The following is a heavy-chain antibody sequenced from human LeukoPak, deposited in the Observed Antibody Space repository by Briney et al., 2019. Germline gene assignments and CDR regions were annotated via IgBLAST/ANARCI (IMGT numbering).Heavy chain of an antibody. CDR3: SRDEKDCASYYFDS. CDR2: INHDGTEK. D-gene: IGHD2-21*01. V-gene: IGHV3-7*01. CDR1: GFTSSRSW. Sequence: PGGSLRLSCAASGFTSSRSWMSWVRPAPGKGLEWVANINHDGTEKYYVASVKGRFTISRDNAKNSLYLQLNSLRSEDTAVYYCSRDEKDCASYYFDSWGQGTLVTVSS. J-gene: IGHJ4*02.